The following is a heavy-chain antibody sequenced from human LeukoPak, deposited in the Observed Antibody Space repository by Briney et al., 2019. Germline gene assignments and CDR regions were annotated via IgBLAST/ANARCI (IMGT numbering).Heavy chain of an antibody. J-gene: IGHJ6*03. V-gene: IGHV1-69*06. CDR1: GGTFSSYA. CDR2: IIPIFGTA. D-gene: IGHD6-19*01. Sequence: SSVKVSCKASGGTFSSYATSWVRQAPGQGLEWMGGIIPIFGTANYAQKFQGRVTITADKSTSTAYMELSSLRSEDTAVYYCARTVAGTKLYYYYYMDVWGKGTTVTVSS. CDR3: ARTVAGTKLYYYYYMDV.